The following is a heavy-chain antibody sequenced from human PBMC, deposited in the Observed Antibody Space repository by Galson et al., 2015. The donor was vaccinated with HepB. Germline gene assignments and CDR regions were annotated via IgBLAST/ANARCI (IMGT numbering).Heavy chain of an antibody. CDR1: GYSFSSHG. D-gene: IGHD2-15*01. V-gene: IGHV1-18*01. Sequence: SVKVSCKASGYSFSSHGISWVRQAPGQGLEWMGWISGYNGKTNYAQKFQGRITMTTDTSTSTAYMELRSLRVDDTAVYFCARENIGGYCGRSSCLDCWGQGTPVTVSS. J-gene: IGHJ4*02. CDR2: ISGYNGKT. CDR3: ARENIGGYCGRSSCLDC.